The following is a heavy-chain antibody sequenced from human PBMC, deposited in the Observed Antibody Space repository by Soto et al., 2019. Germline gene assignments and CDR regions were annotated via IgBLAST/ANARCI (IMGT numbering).Heavy chain of an antibody. CDR1: GGSVSSGSYY. CDR3: ARTRGGDYLYSGSSYYFDY. J-gene: IGHJ4*02. Sequence: SETLSLTCTVSGGSVSSGSYYWSWIRQPLGKGLEWIGYIYYSGSTNYNPSLKSRVTISVDTSKNQFSLKLSSVTAADTAVYYCARTRGGDYLYSGSSYYFDYWGQGTLVTVSS. D-gene: IGHD1-26*01. CDR2: IYYSGST. V-gene: IGHV4-61*01.